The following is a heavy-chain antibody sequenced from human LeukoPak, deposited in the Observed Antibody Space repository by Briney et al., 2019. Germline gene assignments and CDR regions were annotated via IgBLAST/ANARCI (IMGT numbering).Heavy chain of an antibody. CDR2: IYNGGII. CDR1: GDSISRYY. D-gene: IGHD3-10*01. Sequence: SETLSLTWTVSGDSISRYYWSWIRQPAGKGLEWIGRIYNGGIITYNPSLKSRVTMSIDTSNNQFSLRLRFVTATDTAVYYCARDSGTTGEVKFDPWGQGTLVTVSS. V-gene: IGHV4-4*07. CDR3: ARDSGTTGEVKFDP. J-gene: IGHJ5*02.